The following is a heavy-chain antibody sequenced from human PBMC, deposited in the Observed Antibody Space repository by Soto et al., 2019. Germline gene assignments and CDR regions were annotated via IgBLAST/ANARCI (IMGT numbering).Heavy chain of an antibody. D-gene: IGHD5-12*01. Sequence: EVQLLESGGGLVQPGGSLRLSCAASGFTFSSSAMSWVRQAPRKGLDWVSAISANGDTTYYADSVRGRFTISRDISQNTLYLQTNSLRAEDTAVYYCAKIRGYDLGSTTFQHWGQGTLVTVSS. CDR3: AKIRGYDLGSTTFQH. J-gene: IGHJ1*01. V-gene: IGHV3-23*01. CDR1: GFTFSSSA. CDR2: ISANGDTT.